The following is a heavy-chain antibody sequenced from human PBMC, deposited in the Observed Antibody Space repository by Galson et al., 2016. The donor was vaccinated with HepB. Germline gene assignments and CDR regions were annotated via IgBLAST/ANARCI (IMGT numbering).Heavy chain of an antibody. D-gene: IGHD2-15*01. Sequence: SVKVSCKASGYTFTDYYMNWVRQAPGHGLEWMGRVNPNSGGAHSAQKFQGRVTMTRDTSISTAYMELSRLSSDDTAGYYCARDGTHCSGGTCYPEYLDHWGQGTLVTVSS. CDR2: VNPNSGGA. CDR3: ARDGTHCSGGTCYPEYLDH. CDR1: GYTFTDYY. V-gene: IGHV1-2*02. J-gene: IGHJ4*02.